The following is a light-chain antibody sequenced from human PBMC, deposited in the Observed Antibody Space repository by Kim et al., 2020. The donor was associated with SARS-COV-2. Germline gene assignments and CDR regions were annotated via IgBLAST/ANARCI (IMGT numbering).Light chain of an antibody. Sequence: SYELTQPPSVSVSPGQTATITCSGDALPKEYAYWYQQKPGRAPVLLVYKDIERSSGIPERISGSTSGTTVTLTISGVQADDEADYYCQSADRTGQHVLFGGGTQLTVL. CDR2: KDI. J-gene: IGLJ2*01. V-gene: IGLV3-25*03. CDR3: QSADRTGQHVL. CDR1: ALPKEY.